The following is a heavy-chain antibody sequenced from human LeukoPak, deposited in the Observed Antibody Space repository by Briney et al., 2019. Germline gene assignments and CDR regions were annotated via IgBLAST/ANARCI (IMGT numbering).Heavy chain of an antibody. D-gene: IGHD3-10*01. CDR1: GGSIRRYY. V-gene: IGHV4-4*07. J-gene: IGHJ4*02. CDR3: ARYFGSYFDY. Sequence: SETLSLTCTVSGGSIRRYYWSWSRQPAGKGLEWIGRIYTSGSSNYNPSRKSRVTMSVDTSKNPFSLQLSSVNAADPAVYYCARYFGSYFDYWGQGTLVTVSS. CDR2: IYTSGSS.